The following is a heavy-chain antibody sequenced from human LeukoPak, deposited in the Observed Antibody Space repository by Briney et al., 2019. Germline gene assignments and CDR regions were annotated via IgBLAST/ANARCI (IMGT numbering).Heavy chain of an antibody. CDR1: GLIFSSYS. CDR2: ISIGSGSI. Sequence: GGSLRLSCAASGLIFSSYSMNWVRQAPGKGLEWVSSISIGSGSINYADSVKGRFAISRDNSKNTLYLQMNSLRAEDTAVYYCAKYSYSHGYFDNWGQGTLVTVSS. CDR3: AKYSYSHGYFDN. J-gene: IGHJ4*02. V-gene: IGHV3-21*01. D-gene: IGHD5-18*01.